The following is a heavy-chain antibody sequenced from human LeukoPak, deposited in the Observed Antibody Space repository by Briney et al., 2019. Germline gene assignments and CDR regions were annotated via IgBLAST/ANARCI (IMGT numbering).Heavy chain of an antibody. CDR3: ARVPYYDSSGYYFDY. CDR1: GCTFTSYG. CDR2: ISAYNGNT. Sequence: ASVKVSCKASGCTFTSYGISWVRQAPGQGLEWMGWISAYNGNTNYAQKLQGRVTMTTDTSTSTAYMGLRSLRSDDTAAYYCARVPYYDSSGYYFDYWGQGTLVTVSP. V-gene: IGHV1-18*01. J-gene: IGHJ4*02. D-gene: IGHD3-22*01.